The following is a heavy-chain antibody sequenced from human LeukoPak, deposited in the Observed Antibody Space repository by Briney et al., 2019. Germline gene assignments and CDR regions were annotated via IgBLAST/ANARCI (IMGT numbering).Heavy chain of an antibody. V-gene: IGHV3-30*18. CDR2: ISYDGDNK. Sequence: GGSLRLSCAASGFTFSSYGMHWVRQAPGKGLEWVAVISYDGDNKYYADSVKGRFTISRDNSKNTLYLQMNSLRAEDTAVYYCAKDGGSYNWNDYGMDVWGQGTTVTVSS. CDR1: GFTFSSYG. J-gene: IGHJ6*02. D-gene: IGHD1-1*01. CDR3: AKDGGSYNWNDYGMDV.